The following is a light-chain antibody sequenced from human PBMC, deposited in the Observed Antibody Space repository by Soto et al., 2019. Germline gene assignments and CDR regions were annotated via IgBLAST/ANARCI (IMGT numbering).Light chain of an antibody. CDR3: MQALQTPPT. Sequence: DIVMTQSPLSLPVTPGEPVSISCRSSQSLLHSNGYSYLDWYLQKPGQSPQLLIYLGSNRASGVPDRFSGSGSGTDFTLKISRVEAEDVGVYYCMQALQTPPTFGQGTKLEIK. J-gene: IGKJ2*01. V-gene: IGKV2-28*01. CDR1: QSLLHSNGYSY. CDR2: LGS.